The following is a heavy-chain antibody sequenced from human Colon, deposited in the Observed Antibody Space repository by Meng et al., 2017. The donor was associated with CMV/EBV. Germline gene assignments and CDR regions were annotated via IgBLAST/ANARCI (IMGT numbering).Heavy chain of an antibody. J-gene: IGHJ5*02. D-gene: IGHD4-11*01. V-gene: IGHV4-39*07. CDR3: ARDTSTVTTIGSNWFDP. Sequence: SETLSLTCTVSGDSISSNPYYWDWVRQPPGQGLEWIGSVYFSGSTFYNSSLGSRVTISVDTSKNQFSLKLTSVTAADTAVYYCARDTSTVTTIGSNWFDPWGQGTLVTVSS. CDR2: VYFSGST. CDR1: GDSISSNPYY.